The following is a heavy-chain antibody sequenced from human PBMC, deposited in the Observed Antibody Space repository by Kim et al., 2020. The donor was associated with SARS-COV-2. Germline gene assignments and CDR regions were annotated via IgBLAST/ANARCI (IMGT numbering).Heavy chain of an antibody. CDR1: GYTFTSYA. CDR2: IDADNGNT. Sequence: ASVKVSCKASGYTFTSYAFHWVRQAPGQRLEWMGWIDADNGNTKYSQKFQGRVTISRDTSASTSYMELNNLRSEDTAVYYCAGNEDYWGQGTLVTVSS. CDR3: AGNEDY. V-gene: IGHV1-3*01. J-gene: IGHJ4*02.